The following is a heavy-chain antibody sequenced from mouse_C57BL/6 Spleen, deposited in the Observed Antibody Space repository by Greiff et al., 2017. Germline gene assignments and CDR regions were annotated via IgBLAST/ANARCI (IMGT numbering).Heavy chain of an antibody. D-gene: IGHD1-1*01. CDR3: ARGYYYGSFDY. CDR2: ISSGSSTI. V-gene: IGHV5-17*01. J-gene: IGHJ2*01. Sequence: EVKLVESGGGLVKPGGSLKLSCAASGFTFSDYGMHWVRQAPEKGLEWVAYISSGSSTIYYADTVKGRLTISRDNAKNTLFLQRTRLRSEDTAMYYCARGYYYGSFDYWGQGTTLTVSS. CDR1: GFTFSDYG.